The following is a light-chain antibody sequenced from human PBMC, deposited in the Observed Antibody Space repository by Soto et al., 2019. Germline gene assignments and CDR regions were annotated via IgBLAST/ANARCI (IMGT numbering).Light chain of an antibody. J-gene: IGLJ1*01. V-gene: IGLV2-14*01. CDR2: EVT. CDR1: SSDVGGYDY. CDR3: SSHTSGSTRV. Sequence: ALTQPASVSGSPGQSIAISCTGTSSDVGGYDYVSWYQQHPDKAPKLMIYEVTKRPSGVSNRFSGSKSGNTASLTISGLQPEDEADYYCSSHTSGSTRVFGSGTKVTVL.